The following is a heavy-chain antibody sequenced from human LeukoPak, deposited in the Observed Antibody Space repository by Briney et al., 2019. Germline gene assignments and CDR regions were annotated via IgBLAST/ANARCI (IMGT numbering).Heavy chain of an antibody. CDR2: MNPNSGNT. CDR1: GYTFTSYD. CDR3: ARILRGCSWYVTNYYYYYGMDV. D-gene: IGHD6-13*01. Sequence: ASVKVSCKASGYTFTSYDINWVRQATGQGLEWMGWMNPNSGNTGYAQKFQGRVTMTRNTSISTAYMELSSLRSEDTAVYYCARILRGCSWYVTNYYYYYGMDVWGQGTTVTVSS. V-gene: IGHV1-8*01. J-gene: IGHJ6*02.